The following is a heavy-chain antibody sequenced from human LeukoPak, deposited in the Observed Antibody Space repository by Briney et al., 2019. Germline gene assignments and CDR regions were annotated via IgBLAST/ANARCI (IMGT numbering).Heavy chain of an antibody. V-gene: IGHV1-8*03. CDR3: ARACRGDDFWSGYYYYYMDV. D-gene: IGHD3-3*01. J-gene: IGHJ6*03. CDR1: GYTFTSYD. CDR2: MNPNSGNT. Sequence: GASVKVSCKASGYTFTSYDINWVRQATGQGLEWMGWMNPNSGNTGYAQKFQGRVTITRNTSISTAYMELSSLRSEDTAVYYCARACRGDDFWSGYYYYYMDVWGKGTTVTASS.